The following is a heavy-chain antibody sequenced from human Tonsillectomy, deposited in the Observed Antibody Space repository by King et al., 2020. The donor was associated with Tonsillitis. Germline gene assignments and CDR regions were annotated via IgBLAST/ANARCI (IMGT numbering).Heavy chain of an antibody. CDR1: GFTFSRNG. CDR2: KWIDGTNK. D-gene: IGHD3-10*01. V-gene: IGHV3-33*01. J-gene: IGHJ4*02. Sequence: VQLVESGGRVVQPGRSLRLSCAASGFTFSRNGMHWVRQAPGKGLERVAVKWIDGTNKYYADSGKGRFTISRDNSENTLYLQMNSLRAEDTAVYYCAGDSRGTFGLDYLLDYWGQGTLVTVSS. CDR3: AGDSRGTFGLDYLLDY.